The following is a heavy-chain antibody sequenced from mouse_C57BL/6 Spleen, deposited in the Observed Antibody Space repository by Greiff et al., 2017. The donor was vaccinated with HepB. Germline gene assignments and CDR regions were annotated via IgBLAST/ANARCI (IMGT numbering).Heavy chain of an antibody. CDR1: SYKLKDYY. D-gene: IGHD2-13*01. CDR2: IDPEDGET. Sequence: VQLQQSGEELVKPKASVKLSCTASSYKLKDYYMHWVKQRTEQGLEWIGRIDPEDGETKYAPKFQGKATITADTSSNTAYLQLSSLTSEDTAVYYCARRLGGDYFDYWGQGTTLTVSS. J-gene: IGHJ2*01. CDR3: ARRLGGDYFDY. V-gene: IGHV14-2*01.